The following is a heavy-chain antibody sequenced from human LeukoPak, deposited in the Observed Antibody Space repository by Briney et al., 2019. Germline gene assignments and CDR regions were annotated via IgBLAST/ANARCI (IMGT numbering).Heavy chain of an antibody. CDR2: INPNSGGT. Sequence: ASVKVSCKASGYTFTSYYIHWVRQAPGQGLEWMGWINPNSGGTNYAQKFQGRVTMTRDTSISTAYMELSRLRSDDTAVYYCARDPSTLWELPPLDYWGQGTLVTVSS. V-gene: IGHV1-2*02. CDR3: ARDPSTLWELPPLDY. CDR1: GYTFTSYY. D-gene: IGHD1-26*01. J-gene: IGHJ4*02.